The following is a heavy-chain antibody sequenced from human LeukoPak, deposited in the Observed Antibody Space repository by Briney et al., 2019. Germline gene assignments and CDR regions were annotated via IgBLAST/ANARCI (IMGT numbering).Heavy chain of an antibody. V-gene: IGHV4-34*01. J-gene: IGHJ5*02. CDR1: GGSFSGYY. CDR3: ARGGEAGMGFPLNWFDP. D-gene: IGHD6-13*01. CDR2: INHSGRT. Sequence: PSETLSLTCAVYGGSFSGYYWNWIRQPPGKGLECIGEINHSGRTNYNPSLKSRVTISVDKSKNQFSLKLSSVTAADTAVYYCARGGEAGMGFPLNWFDPWGQGTLVTVSS.